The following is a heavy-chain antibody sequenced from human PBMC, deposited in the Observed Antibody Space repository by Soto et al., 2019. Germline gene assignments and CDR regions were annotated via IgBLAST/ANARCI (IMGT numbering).Heavy chain of an antibody. CDR2: FYYGRGT. CDR1: GGSITTSSHY. J-gene: IGHJ4*02. D-gene: IGHD3-9*01. V-gene: IGHV4-39*01. Sequence: QLQLQESGPGLVKPSETLSLTCIVSGGSITTSSHYWGLIRQSPGKELEWIGSFYYGRGTYYNPSLPSRVTISIDTPKNQCSLKVTSVTAADTAVYYCARHGEVDSDNIYFFDSWGQGALVTVSS. CDR3: ARHGEVDSDNIYFFDS.